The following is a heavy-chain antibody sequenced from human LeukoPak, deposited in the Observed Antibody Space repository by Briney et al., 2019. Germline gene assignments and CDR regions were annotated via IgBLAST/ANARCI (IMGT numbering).Heavy chain of an antibody. D-gene: IGHD6-19*01. CDR1: GYSFTSYW. J-gene: IGHJ5*02. V-gene: IGHV5-51*01. Sequence: GESLKISCKGSGYSFTSYWIGWVRQMPGKGLEWMGIIYPGDSDTRYSPSFQGQVTISADKSISTAYLQWSSLKASDTAMYYCARGTGYSSGWYNWLDPWGQGTLVTVSS. CDR2: IYPGDSDT. CDR3: ARGTGYSSGWYNWLDP.